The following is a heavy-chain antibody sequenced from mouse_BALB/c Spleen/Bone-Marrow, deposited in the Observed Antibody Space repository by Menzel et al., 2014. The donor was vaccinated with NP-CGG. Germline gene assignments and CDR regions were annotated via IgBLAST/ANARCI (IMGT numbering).Heavy chain of an antibody. CDR1: GYAFSSYW. V-gene: IGHV1-80*01. CDR2: IYPGDGDT. Sequence: VQLQQSGAELVRPGSSVKISCKASGYAFSSYWMNWVKQRPGQGLEWIGQIYPGDGDTNYNGKFKGKATLTTDKSSSTAYMQLSSLTSEDSAVYFWARGDGNYPFYAMDYGGQGTSVTVSS. J-gene: IGHJ4*01. D-gene: IGHD2-1*01. CDR3: ARGDGNYPFYAMDY.